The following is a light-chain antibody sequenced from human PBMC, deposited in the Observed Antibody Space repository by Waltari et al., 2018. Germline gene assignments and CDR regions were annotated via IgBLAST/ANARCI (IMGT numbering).Light chain of an antibody. CDR2: AAS. CDR3: LQDYNYPWT. CDR1: QGIRSD. V-gene: IGKV1-6*01. J-gene: IGKJ1*01. Sequence: AIQMTPLPSSLSASIGDRVTITCRASQGIRSDLTWYQHKPGKAPKILIYAASSLQSGVPSRFNGSGSGTDFTLTISNLQPEDFATYYCLQDYNYPWTFGQGTKVEIK.